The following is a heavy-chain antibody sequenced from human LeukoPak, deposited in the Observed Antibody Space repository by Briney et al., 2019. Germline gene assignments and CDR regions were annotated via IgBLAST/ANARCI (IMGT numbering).Heavy chain of an antibody. J-gene: IGHJ4*02. V-gene: IGHV3-23*01. D-gene: IGHD5-18*01. CDR3: AKDFGYSYGYGFFDY. CDR1: KFTFSSYA. CDR2: ISGSGGST. Sequence: GGSLRLSCAASKFTFSSYAMSWVRQAPGKGLEWVSVISGSGGSTYYADSVKGRLTISRDNSKNTLYMQMNSLRAEYTAVYYCAKDFGYSYGYGFFDYWGQGTLVTVSS.